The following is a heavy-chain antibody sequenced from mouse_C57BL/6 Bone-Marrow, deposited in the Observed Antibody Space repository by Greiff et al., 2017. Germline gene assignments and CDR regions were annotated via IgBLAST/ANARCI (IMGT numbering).Heavy chain of an antibody. Sequence: EVQLVESGGDLVKPGGSLKLSCAASGFTFSSYGMSWVSQTPDKRLEWVATISSGGSYTSYPDSVKGRFTISRDNAKNTLYLQMSSLKSEDTAMYYCARRNYWYFDVWGTGTTVTVSS. J-gene: IGHJ1*03. V-gene: IGHV5-6*01. CDR2: ISSGGSYT. CDR1: GFTFSSYG. CDR3: ARRNYWYFDV.